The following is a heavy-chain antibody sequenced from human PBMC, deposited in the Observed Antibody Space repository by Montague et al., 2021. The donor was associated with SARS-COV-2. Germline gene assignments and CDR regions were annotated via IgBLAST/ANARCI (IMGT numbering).Heavy chain of an antibody. J-gene: IGHJ4*02. D-gene: IGHD2-15*01. Sequence: SLRLSCAASGFTFSTLAMSWVRQAPGKGLEWVSAISLSGGSTYYADSVKGRFTISRDNSKNTLFLRMNSLRAEDTAVYYCAKGGVVVVAATDLDYWGQGTLVTVSS. V-gene: IGHV3-23*01. CDR2: ISLSGGST. CDR1: GFTFSTLA. CDR3: AKGGVVVVAATDLDY.